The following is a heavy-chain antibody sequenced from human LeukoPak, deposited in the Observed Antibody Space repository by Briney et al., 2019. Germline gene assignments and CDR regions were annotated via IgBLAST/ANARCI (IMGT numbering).Heavy chain of an antibody. J-gene: IGHJ6*03. Sequence: SETLSLTCTVSGGSISSYYWSWIRHPAGKGLEWIGRIYTSGSTNYNPSLKSRVTMSVDTSKNQFSLKLSSVTAADTAVYYCARDNNGDYSLGVYYMDVWGKGTTVTVSS. CDR2: IYTSGST. V-gene: IGHV4-4*07. CDR3: ARDNNGDYSLGVYYMDV. CDR1: GGSISSYY. D-gene: IGHD4-17*01.